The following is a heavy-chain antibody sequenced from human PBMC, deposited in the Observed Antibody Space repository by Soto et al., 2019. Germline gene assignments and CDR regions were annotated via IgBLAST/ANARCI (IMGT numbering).Heavy chain of an antibody. CDR3: ARVVSRQCDTFNY. V-gene: IGHV1-8*01. Sequence: QVQLVQSGAEVKKPGASVKVSCKSSGYTFTSYDINWVRQATGQGLEWMGWMNPNSGNTGYAQKFQGRVTMTRNTSITTAYMELSSLTSDDTAVYYCARVVSRQCDTFNYWCQGTLVTVSS. J-gene: IGHJ4*02. D-gene: IGHD3-16*01. CDR2: MNPNSGNT. CDR1: GYTFTSYD.